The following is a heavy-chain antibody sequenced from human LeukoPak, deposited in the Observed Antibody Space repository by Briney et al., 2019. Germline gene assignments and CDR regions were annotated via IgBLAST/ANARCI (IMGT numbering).Heavy chain of an antibody. V-gene: IGHV3-23*01. J-gene: IGHJ4*02. CDR2: ITGGDGST. D-gene: IGHD6-19*01. Sequence: GGSLRLSCAASGFTFSSYAMSWARQAPGKGLEWVSAITGGDGSTFYANSVKGRFTISRDNSKNTLYLLMNSLRAEDTAVYYCAKEIAVAGEGVFEYWGQGTLVTVSS. CDR3: AKEIAVAGEGVFEY. CDR1: GFTFSSYA.